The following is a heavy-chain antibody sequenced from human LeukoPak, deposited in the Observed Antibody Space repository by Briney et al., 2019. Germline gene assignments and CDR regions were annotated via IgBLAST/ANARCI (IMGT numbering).Heavy chain of an antibody. CDR1: GGSISSGGYY. CDR2: IYYSGST. V-gene: IGHV4-31*11. D-gene: IGHD5-18*01. Sequence: KASQTLSLTCAVSGGSISSGGYYWSWIRQHPGKGLEWTGYIYYSGSTYYNPSLKSRVTISVDTSKNQFSLKLSSVTAADTAVYYCATGYSYGRNNAFDIWGQGTMVTVSS. J-gene: IGHJ3*02. CDR3: ATGYSYGRNNAFDI.